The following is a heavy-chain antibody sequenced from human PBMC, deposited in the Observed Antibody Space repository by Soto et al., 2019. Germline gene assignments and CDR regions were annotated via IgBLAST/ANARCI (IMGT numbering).Heavy chain of an antibody. Sequence: QVQLQESGPGQVTPSQTLSLTCTVSGGSINSGGYYWTWIRQHPERGLECFGYIYYSGNTYYNPSLKSRLIISLDTSKNQSSLNLNSVTAADTAVYYCARFPSRAHYFAMAVWGQGTAVTVSS. V-gene: IGHV4-31*03. J-gene: IGHJ6*02. CDR2: IYYSGNT. CDR1: GGSINSGGYY. D-gene: IGHD2-2*01. CDR3: ARFPSRAHYFAMAV.